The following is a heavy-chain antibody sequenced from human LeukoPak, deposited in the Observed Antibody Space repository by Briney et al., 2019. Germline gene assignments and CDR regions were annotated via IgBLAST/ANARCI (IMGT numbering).Heavy chain of an antibody. V-gene: IGHV4-61*02. Sequence: SETLSLTCTVSGGSISSGSHYWSWIRQPAGKGLEWIGRIYTSGSTNYNPSLKSRVTISVDTSKNQFSLKLSSVTAADTAVYYCARDLRAGATDYWGQGTLVTVSS. D-gene: IGHD1-26*01. CDR3: ARDLRAGATDY. CDR2: IYTSGST. J-gene: IGHJ4*02. CDR1: GGSISSGSHY.